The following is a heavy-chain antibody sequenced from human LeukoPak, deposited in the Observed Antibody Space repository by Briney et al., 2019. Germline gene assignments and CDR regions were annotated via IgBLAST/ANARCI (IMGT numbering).Heavy chain of an antibody. D-gene: IGHD2-15*01. CDR2: IIPILGIA. CDR1: GGTFSSYA. V-gene: IGHV1-69*04. Sequence: GSSVKVSCKASGGTFSSYAISWVRQAPGQGLEWMGRIIPILGIANYAQKFQGRVTITADTSTSTAYMELRSLRSDNTAVYYCARDVERLVVAEEESFDYWGQGTLVTVSS. J-gene: IGHJ4*02. CDR3: ARDVERLVVAEEESFDY.